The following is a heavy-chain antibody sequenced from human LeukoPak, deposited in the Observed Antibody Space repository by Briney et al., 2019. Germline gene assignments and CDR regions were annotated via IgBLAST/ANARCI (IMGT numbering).Heavy chain of an antibody. V-gene: IGHV3-23*01. CDR2: ISGGGGST. CDR1: GFTFSSYA. J-gene: IGHJ4*02. D-gene: IGHD3-22*01. Sequence: GGSLRLSCAASGFTFSSYAMSWVRQAPGKGLEWVSAISGGGGSTYYADSVKGRFTISRDNSKNTLYLQMNSLRAEDTAVYYCAKGGYYDSSGYSYWGQGTLVTVSS. CDR3: AKGGYYDSSGYSY.